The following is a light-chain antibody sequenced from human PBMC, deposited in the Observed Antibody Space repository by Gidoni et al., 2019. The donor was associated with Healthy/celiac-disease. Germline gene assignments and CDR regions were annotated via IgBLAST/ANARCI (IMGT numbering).Light chain of an antibody. J-gene: IGLJ1*01. CDR1: KLGDKY. Sequence: SYELTQPPSVSVSPGQTASITCSGEKLGDKYACWYQQKPGQSPVLVIYQDNKRPSGIPERFSGSNSGNTATLTISGTQAMDEADYYCQAWDSSTDYVFGTGTKVTVL. CDR2: QDN. CDR3: QAWDSSTDYV. V-gene: IGLV3-1*01.